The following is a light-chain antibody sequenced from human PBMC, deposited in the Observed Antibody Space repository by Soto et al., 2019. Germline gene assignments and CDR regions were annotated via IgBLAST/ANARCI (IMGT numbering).Light chain of an antibody. Sequence: EIVLTQSRATLSLSPGERATVSCRASQSVSNYLAWYQHKPGQAPRLLIYHASSRATGIPARFSASGFGADFTLTISGLEPEDFAVYYCQHRSNWPITFGQGTRLEIK. J-gene: IGKJ5*01. V-gene: IGKV3-11*01. CDR2: HAS. CDR3: QHRSNWPIT. CDR1: QSVSNY.